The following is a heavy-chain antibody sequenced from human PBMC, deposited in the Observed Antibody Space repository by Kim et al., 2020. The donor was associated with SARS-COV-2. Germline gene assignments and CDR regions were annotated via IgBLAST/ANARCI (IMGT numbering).Heavy chain of an antibody. Sequence: YAASVKGRFTISRDNSKNTLYLQMNSLRAEDTAVYYCAKDPYTISSAFDYWGQGTLVTVSS. V-gene: IGHV3-30*02. J-gene: IGHJ4*02. CDR3: AKDPYTISSAFDY. D-gene: IGHD2-2*02.